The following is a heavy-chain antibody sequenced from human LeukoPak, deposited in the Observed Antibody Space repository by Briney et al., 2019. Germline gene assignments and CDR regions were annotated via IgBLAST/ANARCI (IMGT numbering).Heavy chain of an antibody. J-gene: IGHJ4*02. CDR3: ARAEVRRPFDY. CDR1: GGSFSGYY. V-gene: IGHV4-34*01. Sequence: SETLSLTCAVYGGSFSGYYWSWIRQPPGKGLEWIGEINHSGSTNYNPSLKSRVTISVDTSKNQFSLKLSSVTAADTAVYYCARAEVRRPFDYWGQGTLVTVSS. CDR2: INHSGST. D-gene: IGHD1-14*01.